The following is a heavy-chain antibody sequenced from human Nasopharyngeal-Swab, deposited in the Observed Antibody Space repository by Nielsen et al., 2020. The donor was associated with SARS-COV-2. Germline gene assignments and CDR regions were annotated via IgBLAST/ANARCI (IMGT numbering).Heavy chain of an antibody. J-gene: IGHJ3*02. V-gene: IGHV4-61*02. CDR1: GGSISSGSYY. D-gene: IGHD5-18*01. CDR3: ARDNTAMDSGAFDI. Sequence: SETLSLTCTVSGGSISSGSYYWSWIRQPAGKGLEWIGRIYTSGSTNYNPSLKSRVTISVDTSKNQFSLKLSSVTAADTAVYYCARDNTAMDSGAFDIWGQGTMVTASS. CDR2: IYTSGST.